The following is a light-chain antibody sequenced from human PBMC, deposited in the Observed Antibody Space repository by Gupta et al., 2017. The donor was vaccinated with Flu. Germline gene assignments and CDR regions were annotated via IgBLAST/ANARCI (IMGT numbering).Light chain of an antibody. J-gene: IGKJ2*01. CDR2: KAS. Sequence: EDTVPICCRGSHISSTYFAWYQQKPGKTPKLLNYKASTLESGVPSRFSGSGSGTEFTLTISSLQPDDFAAYYCQQSNSYSPAFGQGTKVEIK. V-gene: IGKV1-5*03. CDR3: QQSNSYSPA. CDR1: HISSTY.